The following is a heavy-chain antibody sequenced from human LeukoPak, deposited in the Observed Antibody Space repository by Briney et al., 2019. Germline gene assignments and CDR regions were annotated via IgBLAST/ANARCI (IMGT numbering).Heavy chain of an antibody. Sequence: GGSLRLSCSASGFTFSSYVMYWVRQAPGKGLEYVSTISSNGGSTYHADSVKGRFTISRDNSKNTLYLQMSSLRAEDTAVCYCVRPGGVAGIYSAFDYWGQGTLVTVSS. D-gene: IGHD6-19*01. J-gene: IGHJ4*02. CDR3: VRPGGVAGIYSAFDY. V-gene: IGHV3-64D*06. CDR2: ISSNGGST. CDR1: GFTFSSYV.